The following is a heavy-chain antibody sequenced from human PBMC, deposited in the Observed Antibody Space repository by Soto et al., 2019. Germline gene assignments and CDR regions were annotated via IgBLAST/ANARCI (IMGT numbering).Heavy chain of an antibody. V-gene: IGHV3-74*01. CDR2: INNDGSSR. Sequence: GGSLRLSCAASGFTFSSNWMHWVRQGPGKGLVWVSRINNDGSSRDYAASVKGRFTISRDNAKNTLYLEMNSLRAEDTAVYYCAREVLIGATVYYYGLDVWGQGNTVTVSS. D-gene: IGHD2-15*01. J-gene: IGHJ6*02. CDR3: AREVLIGATVYYYGLDV. CDR1: GFTFSSNW.